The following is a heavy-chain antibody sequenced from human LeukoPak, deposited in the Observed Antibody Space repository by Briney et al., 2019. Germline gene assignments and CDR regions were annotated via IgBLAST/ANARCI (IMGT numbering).Heavy chain of an antibody. CDR2: IIPILGIA. V-gene: IGHV1-69*04. CDR3: ARGLLWFGEPYFDY. J-gene: IGHJ4*02. Sequence: SVKVSCKASGGTFSSYAISWVRQAPGQGLEWMGRIIPILGIANYAQKFQGRVTITADKSTSTAYMELSSLRSEDTAVYYCARGLLWFGEPYFDYWGQGTLVTVSS. CDR1: GGTFSSYA. D-gene: IGHD3-10*01.